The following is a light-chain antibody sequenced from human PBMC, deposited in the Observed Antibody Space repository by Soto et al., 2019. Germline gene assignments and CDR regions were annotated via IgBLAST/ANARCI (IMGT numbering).Light chain of an antibody. CDR3: QQLET. CDR1: QSVSSN. J-gene: IGKJ4*01. Sequence: EIVLTQSPATLSLSPGERATLSCRASQSVSSNLAWYQQKPGQAPRLLIYDASNRATGIPARFSGSGSGTDFTLTISSLEPEDFAVYYCQQLETFGGGTKVEIK. V-gene: IGKV3-11*01. CDR2: DAS.